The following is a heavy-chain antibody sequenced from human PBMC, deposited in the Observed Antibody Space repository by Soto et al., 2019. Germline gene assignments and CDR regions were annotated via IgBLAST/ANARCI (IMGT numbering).Heavy chain of an antibody. V-gene: IGHV3-30-3*01. CDR1: GFTFSSYA. J-gene: IGHJ6*02. Sequence: GGSLRLSCAASGFTFSSYAMHWVRQAAGKGLEWLAVIPFDGGNKYFADSVKGRSTISRDSSRVYLEMSSLRGEDTAVYYCARVRETGTRYHGLDVWGQGTTVTVSS. CDR2: IPFDGGNK. CDR3: ARVRETGTRYHGLDV. D-gene: IGHD3-9*01.